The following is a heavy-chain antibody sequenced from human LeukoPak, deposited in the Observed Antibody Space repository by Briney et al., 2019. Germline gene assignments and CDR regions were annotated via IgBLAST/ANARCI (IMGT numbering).Heavy chain of an antibody. CDR3: AKSVSGSSYDY. J-gene: IGHJ4*02. D-gene: IGHD6-19*01. CDR1: GFTFSNYA. Sequence: GGSLRLSCAASGFTFSNYAMTWVRQAPGQGPEWVSPINTIGDITYYAHSVKGRFTISRVNSKNTLYLQMNSLRAGDTAIYYCAKSVSGSSYDYWGQGTLVTVSS. V-gene: IGHV3-23*01. CDR2: INTIGDIT.